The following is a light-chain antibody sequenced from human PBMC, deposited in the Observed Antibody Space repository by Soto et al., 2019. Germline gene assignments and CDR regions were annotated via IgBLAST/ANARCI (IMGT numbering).Light chain of an antibody. CDR3: QQSYSTPLT. V-gene: IGKV1-39*01. Sequence: IQMTQSPSSLSASVGDRVTITCRASQGIRNDLGWYQQKPGKAPNLLIYATSSLQGGVPSRFSGSGSGTDFTLTISNLQPEDFATYFCQQSYSTPLTFGGGTKVDIK. CDR2: ATS. CDR1: QGIRND. J-gene: IGKJ4*01.